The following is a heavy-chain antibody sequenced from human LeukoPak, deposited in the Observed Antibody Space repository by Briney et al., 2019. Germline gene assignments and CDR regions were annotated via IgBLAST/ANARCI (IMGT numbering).Heavy chain of an antibody. D-gene: IGHD6-6*01. V-gene: IGHV3-23*01. Sequence: YPGGSLRLSCAASGFTFSSYAMSWVHQAPGKGLEWVSAISGSGGSTYYADSVKGRFTISRDNSKNTLYLQMNSLRAEDTAVYYCAKESVSLRSSSGVDYWGQGTLVTVSS. CDR1: GFTFSSYA. CDR2: ISGSGGST. J-gene: IGHJ4*02. CDR3: AKESVSLRSSSGVDY.